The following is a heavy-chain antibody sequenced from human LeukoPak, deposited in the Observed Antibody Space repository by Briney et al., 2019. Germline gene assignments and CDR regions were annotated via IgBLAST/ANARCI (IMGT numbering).Heavy chain of an antibody. CDR3: ARVGCSSTSCYVESEVHDAFDI. V-gene: IGHV3-48*04. D-gene: IGHD2-2*01. J-gene: IGHJ3*02. Sequence: GGSLRLSCAASGFTFSSFGMNWVRQAPGKGLEWVSYISDSSSITYYADSVKGRFTISRDNAKSSLYLQMNSLRAEDTAVYYCARVGCSSTSCYVESEVHDAFDIWGQGTMVTVSS. CDR1: GFTFSSFG. CDR2: ISDSSSIT.